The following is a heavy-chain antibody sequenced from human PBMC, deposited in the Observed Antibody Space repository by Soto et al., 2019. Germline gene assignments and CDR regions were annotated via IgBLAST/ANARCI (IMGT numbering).Heavy chain of an antibody. CDR3: ARDNYGDCDY. D-gene: IGHD4-17*01. CDR1: GYTFINYA. J-gene: IGHJ4*02. Sequence: QVQLEQSGAEVKKPGASVKVSCKASGYTFINYAFSWVRQAPGQGLEWMGWISTYNGNTNYAQNLQDRVTMTTDTSTNTAYMELRSLRSDDTAVYYCARDNYGDCDYWGQGTLVTVSS. V-gene: IGHV1-18*01. CDR2: ISTYNGNT.